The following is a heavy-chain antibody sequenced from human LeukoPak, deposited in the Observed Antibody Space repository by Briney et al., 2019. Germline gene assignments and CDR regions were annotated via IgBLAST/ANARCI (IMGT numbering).Heavy chain of an antibody. D-gene: IGHD3-3*01. V-gene: IGHV1-2*02. CDR2: INPNSGGT. CDR3: ARDRQMSYSDFWSGYYKFDY. Sequence: GASVQGSCKASGYTFTGDYMHWVRQAPGHGLEWMGWINPNSGGTNYAQTFQGRVTMTRDTSISTAYMELSRLRSDDTAVYYCARDRQMSYSDFWSGYYKFDYWGQGTLVTVSS. J-gene: IGHJ4*02. CDR1: GYTFTGDY.